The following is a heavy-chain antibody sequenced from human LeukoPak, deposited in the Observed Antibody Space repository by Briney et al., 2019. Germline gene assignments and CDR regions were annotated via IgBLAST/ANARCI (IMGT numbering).Heavy chain of an antibody. CDR3: AGPIFGVVIPDY. CDR2: ISSSSSYI. Sequence: GGSLRLSCAASGFTFSSYSMNWVRQAPGKGLEWVSPISSSSSYIYYADSVKGRFTISRDNAKNSLYLRMNSLRAEDTAVYYCAGPIFGVVIPDYWGQGILVTVSS. V-gene: IGHV3-21*01. D-gene: IGHD3-3*01. CDR1: GFTFSSYS. J-gene: IGHJ4*02.